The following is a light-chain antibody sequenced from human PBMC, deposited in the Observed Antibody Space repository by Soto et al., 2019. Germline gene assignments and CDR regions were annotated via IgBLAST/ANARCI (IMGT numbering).Light chain of an antibody. Sequence: EIVLTQSPATLSLSPGERATLSCRASPSVSSYLAWYQQKPGQAPRLLIYDASNRATVIPARFSGSGSGTDFTLTISSLEPEDFAVYYCQQRSNWPGTFGQGTRLEIK. V-gene: IGKV3-11*01. CDR3: QQRSNWPGT. J-gene: IGKJ5*01. CDR1: PSVSSY. CDR2: DAS.